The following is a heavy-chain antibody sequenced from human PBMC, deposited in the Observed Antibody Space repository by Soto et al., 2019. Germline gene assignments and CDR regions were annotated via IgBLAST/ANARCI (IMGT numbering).Heavy chain of an antibody. Sequence: QVQMVEPGGGVVQPGRSLRLSCAASGFSFENYGMHWVRQAPGRGLEWVAIIWYDGSLQYYAAAVKGRFTISRDNSKNTLYLEMNSLRAEDTAVYYCANLWGDGYNLGQDYNGMDVWGQGTTVIVSS. CDR3: ANLWGDGYNLGQDYNGMDV. J-gene: IGHJ6*02. V-gene: IGHV3-33*06. CDR2: IWYDGSLQ. D-gene: IGHD5-12*01. CDR1: GFSFENYG.